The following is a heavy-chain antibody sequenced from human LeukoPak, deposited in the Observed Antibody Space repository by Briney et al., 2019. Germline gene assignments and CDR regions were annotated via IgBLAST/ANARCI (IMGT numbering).Heavy chain of an antibody. D-gene: IGHD3-22*01. CDR3: ARETSNYYDSTGAFDI. CDR2: ISYDGSNK. CDR1: GFTFSSYA. V-gene: IGHV3-30*04. J-gene: IGHJ3*02. Sequence: GGSLRLSCAAPGFTFSSYAMHWVRQAPGKGLEWVAVISYDGSNKYYADSVKGRFTISRDNSKNTLYLQMNSLRAEDTAVYYCARETSNYYDSTGAFDIWGQGTMVTVSS.